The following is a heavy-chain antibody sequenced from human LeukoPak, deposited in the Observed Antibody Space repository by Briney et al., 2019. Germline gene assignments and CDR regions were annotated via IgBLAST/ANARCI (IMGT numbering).Heavy chain of an antibody. J-gene: IGHJ3*02. Sequence: GGSLRLSCAASGFTFSTYAMHWVRQAPGNGLEWVAVISYDGSNKYYADSVKGRFTISRDNSKNTLYLQMNSLRAEDTAVYYCARTVNTAMASDAFDIWGQGTMVTVSS. CDR1: GFTFSTYA. D-gene: IGHD5-18*01. CDR3: ARTVNTAMASDAFDI. CDR2: ISYDGSNK. V-gene: IGHV3-30-3*01.